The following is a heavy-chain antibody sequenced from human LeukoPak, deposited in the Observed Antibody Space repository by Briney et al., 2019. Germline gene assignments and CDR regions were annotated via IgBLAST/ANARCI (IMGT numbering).Heavy chain of an antibody. CDR2: ISSSGIDM. CDR3: ARDRSHDDAFDL. Sequence: GGSLRLSCEASGFSFSYYNFNWVRQAPGKGLEWVSSISSSGIDMYYADPLKGRFTISRDNAKNSLYLHMSSLRAEDTAVYYCARDRSHDDAFDLWGQGTMVTVSS. J-gene: IGHJ3*01. D-gene: IGHD3-16*01. V-gene: IGHV3-21*01. CDR1: GFSFSYYN.